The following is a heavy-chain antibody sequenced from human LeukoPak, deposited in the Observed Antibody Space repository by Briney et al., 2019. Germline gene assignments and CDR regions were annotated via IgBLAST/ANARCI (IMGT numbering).Heavy chain of an antibody. J-gene: IGHJ3*02. D-gene: IGHD2-2*01. CDR1: GFTFSSYS. V-gene: IGHV3-21*01. CDR2: ISSSSSYI. CDR3: ARQGYCSSASCLDAFDI. Sequence: PGGSLRLSCAASGFTFSSYSMNWFRQAPGKGLEWVSSISSSSSYIYYADSVKGRFTISRDNAKNSLYLQMNSLRAEDTAVYYCARQGYCSSASCLDAFDIWGQGTMVTVSS.